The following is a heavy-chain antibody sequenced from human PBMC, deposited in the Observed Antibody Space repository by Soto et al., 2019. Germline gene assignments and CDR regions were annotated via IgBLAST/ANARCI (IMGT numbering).Heavy chain of an antibody. J-gene: IGHJ4*02. CDR1: GYTFTHYY. Sequence: QVQLVQSGAEVKKPGASVKVSCKASGYTFTHYYIHWVRQAPGQGLEWMGMINPSGGSTDYAQKFQGRVTMTTDTSTTTVYMELSSLRSGDMAVYYCARPPFPGCINGVCYPCDHWGQGTLVTVSS. CDR3: ARPPFPGCINGVCYPCDH. V-gene: IGHV1-46*01. CDR2: INPSGGST. D-gene: IGHD2-8*01.